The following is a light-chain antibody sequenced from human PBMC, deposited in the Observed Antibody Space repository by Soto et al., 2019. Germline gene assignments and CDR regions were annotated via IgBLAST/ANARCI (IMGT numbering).Light chain of an antibody. CDR1: SGDVGTYNL. Sequence: QSALTQPASVSGSPGQSITISCTGTSGDVGTYNLVSWYQQHPGRAPKLIIFEVNKRPSGVSNRLSGSKSGNTASLAISGLQADDEADYHCCSYAGRSNVVCSGGTQLTVL. J-gene: IGLJ2*01. V-gene: IGLV2-23*02. CDR3: CSYAGRSNVV. CDR2: EVN.